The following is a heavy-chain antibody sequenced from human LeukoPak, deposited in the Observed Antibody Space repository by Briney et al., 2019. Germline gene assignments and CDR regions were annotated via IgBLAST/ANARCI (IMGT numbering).Heavy chain of an antibody. CDR1: GFTFSSYA. Sequence: GRSLRLSCAASGFTFSSYAMHWVRQAPGKGLEWVAVISYDGTNKYYAVSVKGRFTISRDNSKNTLYLQMHSLRAEDTAVYYCARARGYYDSGSSNWFDPWGQGTLVTVSS. V-gene: IGHV3-30*04. CDR3: ARARGYYDSGSSNWFDP. J-gene: IGHJ5*02. D-gene: IGHD3-10*01. CDR2: ISYDGTNK.